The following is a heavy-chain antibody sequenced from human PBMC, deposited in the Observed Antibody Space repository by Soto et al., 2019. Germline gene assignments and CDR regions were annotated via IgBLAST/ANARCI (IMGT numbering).Heavy chain of an antibody. J-gene: IGHJ4*02. CDR3: VKEGSGWSYLDH. V-gene: IGHV4-4*02. D-gene: IGHD6-19*01. Sequence: QVQLQESGPELVKPSGTLSLSCVVSSGSISSTNWWSWVRQPPGRGLEWIGAIYHSGSINYNPSLRSRVTISVDKSKNQFSLNLISVTAADTAVYFCVKEGSGWSYLDHWGQGILVTVCS. CDR1: SGSISSTNW. CDR2: IYHSGSI.